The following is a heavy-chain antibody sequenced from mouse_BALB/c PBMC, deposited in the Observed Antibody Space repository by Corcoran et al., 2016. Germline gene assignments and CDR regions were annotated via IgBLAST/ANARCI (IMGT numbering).Heavy chain of an antibody. J-gene: IGHJ4*01. V-gene: IGHV1S136*01. Sequence: EVQLQQSGPELVKPGASVKMSCKASGYTFTSYVMHWVKQKPGQGLEWIGYINPYNDGTKYNEKFKGKATLTSDKSSSTAYMELSSLTSEDSAVYFYARLYAGIAMDYWGQGTSVTVSS. D-gene: IGHD2-10*02. CDR2: INPYNDGT. CDR1: GYTFTSYV. CDR3: ARLYAGIAMDY.